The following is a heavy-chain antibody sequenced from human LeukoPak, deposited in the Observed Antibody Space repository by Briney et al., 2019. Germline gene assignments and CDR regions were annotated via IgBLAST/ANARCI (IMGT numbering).Heavy chain of an antibody. V-gene: IGHV3-23*01. J-gene: IGHJ4*02. CDR3: AKPSITDDYFDY. D-gene: IGHD3-10*01. CDR2: ISGSGGRT. CDR1: GFTFISYA. Sequence: PGGSLRLSCAASGFTFISYAMNWVRQAPGKGLQWVSGISGSGGRTYYADSVKGRSTISRDNSKNMLYLQMNSLRAEDTAVYYCAKPSITDDYFDYWGQGTLVTVSS.